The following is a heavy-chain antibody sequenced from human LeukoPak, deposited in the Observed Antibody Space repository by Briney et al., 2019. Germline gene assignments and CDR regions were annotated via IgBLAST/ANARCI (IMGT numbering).Heavy chain of an antibody. CDR3: TTGHYSSL. CDR2: IKSKADGGTT. D-gene: IGHD6-13*01. CDR1: VLSFRNAW. J-gene: IGHJ4*02. Sequence: VGSLRLSSAASVLSFRNAWMRCVRQAPGKGLECVGRIKSKADGGTTDYEPPVRGRFTISRDDSKNTLYLQMNSLKTEDTAVYYCTTGHYSSLWGQGTLVTVSS. V-gene: IGHV3-15*01.